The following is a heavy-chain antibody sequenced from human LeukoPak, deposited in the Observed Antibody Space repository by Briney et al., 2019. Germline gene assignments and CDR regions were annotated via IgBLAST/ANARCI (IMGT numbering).Heavy chain of an antibody. Sequence: GASVKVSCKASGGTFSSYAISWVRQAPGQGLEWMGGIIPIFGTANYAQKFQGRVTITADESTSTAYMEPSSLRSEDTAVYYCAMTYYYGSGSSFDYWGQGTLVTVSS. CDR2: IIPIFGTA. J-gene: IGHJ4*02. D-gene: IGHD3-10*01. CDR3: AMTYYYGSGSSFDY. CDR1: GGTFSSYA. V-gene: IGHV1-69*13.